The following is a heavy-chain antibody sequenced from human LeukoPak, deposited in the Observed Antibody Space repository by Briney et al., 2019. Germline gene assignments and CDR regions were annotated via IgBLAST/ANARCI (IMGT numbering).Heavy chain of an antibody. J-gene: IGHJ4*02. CDR3: ARGGTVDLDY. D-gene: IGHD4-23*01. CDR1: GFTFSSYE. CDR2: ISRSGDTI. Sequence: GGSLRLSCAASGFTFSSYEMNWVRQAPGKGLEWVSYISRSGDTIHYADSVKGRFTIARDNAKNSLFLQMNSLRVEDTAVYYCARGGTVDLDYWGQGTLVSVSS. V-gene: IGHV3-48*03.